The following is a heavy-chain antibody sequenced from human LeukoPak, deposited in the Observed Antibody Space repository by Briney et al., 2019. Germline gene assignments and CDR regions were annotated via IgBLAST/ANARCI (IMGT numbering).Heavy chain of an antibody. CDR2: ISSSSSYI. J-gene: IGHJ6*03. CDR1: GFTFSSYS. CDR3: ARESYSYPYYYYYYMDV. V-gene: IGHV3-21*01. D-gene: IGHD5-18*01. Sequence: GGSLRLSCAASGFTFSSYSMNWVRQPPGKGLEWVSSISSSSSYIYYADSVKGRFTISRDNAKNSLYLQMNSLRAEDTAVYYCARESYSYPYYYYYYMDVWGKGTTVTVSS.